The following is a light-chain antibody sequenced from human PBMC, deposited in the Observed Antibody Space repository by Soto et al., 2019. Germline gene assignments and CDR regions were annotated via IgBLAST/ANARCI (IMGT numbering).Light chain of an antibody. V-gene: IGKV3-11*01. J-gene: IGKJ1*01. CDR3: QQHSTWPWT. CDR2: HAS. CDR1: QSVSSY. Sequence: EIVLTQSPATLSLSPGERTTLSCRASQSVSSYFAWYQQNPGQAPRLLIYHASNRATGVPARFSGSGSGTDFTLPISSLEPEDFAVYYCQQHSTWPWTFGQGTKVEIK.